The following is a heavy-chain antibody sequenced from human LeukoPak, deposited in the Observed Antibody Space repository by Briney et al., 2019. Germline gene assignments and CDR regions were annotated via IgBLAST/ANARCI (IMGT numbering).Heavy chain of an antibody. CDR3: AKDIVIIPAASYAFDI. D-gene: IGHD2-2*01. J-gene: IGHJ3*02. CDR2: ISGSSSYT. Sequence: GGSLRLSCAASGFTFSDYYMSWIRQAPGKGLEWVSYISGSSSYTNYADPVKGRFTISRDNAKNSLYLQMNSLRAEDTAVYYCAKDIVIIPAASYAFDIWGQGTMVIVSS. V-gene: IGHV3-11*05. CDR1: GFTFSDYY.